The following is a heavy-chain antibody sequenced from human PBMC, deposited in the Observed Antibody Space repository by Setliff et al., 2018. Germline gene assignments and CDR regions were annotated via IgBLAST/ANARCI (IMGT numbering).Heavy chain of an antibody. CDR1: GYRFTNSW. D-gene: IGHD1-1*01. V-gene: IGHV5-51*01. CDR2: IYPGDSDT. Sequence: GESLKISCKGSGYRFTNSWIGWVRQVPGKGLEWMGIIYPGDSDTRYSPSSRGQVTISADKSLRTAYLQWRSLKASDTAMYYCTRLETANPWYFDLWGRGTLVTVSS. J-gene: IGHJ2*01. CDR3: TRLETANPWYFDL.